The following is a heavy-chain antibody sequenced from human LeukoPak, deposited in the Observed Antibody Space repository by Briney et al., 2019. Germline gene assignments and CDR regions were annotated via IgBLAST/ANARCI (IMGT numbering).Heavy chain of an antibody. D-gene: IGHD2-8*01. CDR2: ISSSSSDT. Sequence: GGSLRLSCAASGFTFTDWYMSWIRQAPGKGLQWLSYISSSSSDTSYADSVRGRFTISRDNAKKSVYLQMNSLRAEDTAIYYCVKSARRNGGNWGQGTLVTVSS. CDR3: VKSARRNGGN. J-gene: IGHJ4*02. V-gene: IGHV3-11*06. CDR1: GFTFTDWY.